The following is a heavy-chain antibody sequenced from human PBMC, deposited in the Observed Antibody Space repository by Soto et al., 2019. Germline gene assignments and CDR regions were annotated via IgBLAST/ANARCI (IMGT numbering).Heavy chain of an antibody. V-gene: IGHV3-21*01. Sequence: GGSLRLSCAASGFTFSSYSMNWVRQAPGKGLEWVSSISSGSYIYYADSVKGRFTISRDNAKNSLYLQMNSLRAEDTAVYYCARDRQLVLLPYGMDVWGQGTTVTVSS. CDR3: ARDRQLVLLPYGMDV. D-gene: IGHD6-6*01. CDR2: ISSGSYI. CDR1: GFTFSSYS. J-gene: IGHJ6*02.